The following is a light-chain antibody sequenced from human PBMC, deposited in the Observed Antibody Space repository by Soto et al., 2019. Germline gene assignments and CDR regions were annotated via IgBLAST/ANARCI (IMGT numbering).Light chain of an antibody. CDR3: QQHGSSPPSWT. V-gene: IGKV3-20*01. J-gene: IGKJ1*01. CDR1: QSVSSSY. CDR2: GAS. Sequence: ETVLTQSPGTLSLSPGERATLFCRASQSVSSSYLAWYQQKPGQAPRLLIYGASSRATGIPDRFSGSGSGTDFTLTISSMEPEDFAVYYCQQHGSSPPSWTFSQGTKVEIK.